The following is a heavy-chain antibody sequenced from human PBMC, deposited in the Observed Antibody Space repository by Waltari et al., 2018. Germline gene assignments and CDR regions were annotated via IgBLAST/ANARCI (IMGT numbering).Heavy chain of an antibody. CDR1: GYTFTGYY. D-gene: IGHD3-9*01. V-gene: IGHV1-2*06. J-gene: IGHJ4*02. Sequence: QVQLVQSGAEVKKPGASVKVSCKASGYTFTGYYMHWVRQAPGQGLEWMGRINPNSGGTNYAQKFQGRVTMTRDTSISTAYMELSRLRSDDTAVYYCARDPPRYDILTGYDRGDYWGQGTLVTVSS. CDR2: INPNSGGT. CDR3: ARDPPRYDILTGYDRGDY.